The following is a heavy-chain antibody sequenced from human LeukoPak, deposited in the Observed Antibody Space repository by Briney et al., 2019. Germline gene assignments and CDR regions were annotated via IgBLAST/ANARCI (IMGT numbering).Heavy chain of an antibody. D-gene: IGHD3-22*01. Sequence: GGSLRLSCAASGFTFSSYAMSWVRQAPGKGLEWVSAISGSGGSTYYADSVKGRFTISRDNSKNTLYLQMNSLRAEDTAVYYCAKAENDSSGYYTYYFDYWGQGTLVTVSS. CDR1: GFTFSSYA. CDR2: ISGSGGST. CDR3: AKAENDSSGYYTYYFDY. J-gene: IGHJ4*02. V-gene: IGHV3-23*01.